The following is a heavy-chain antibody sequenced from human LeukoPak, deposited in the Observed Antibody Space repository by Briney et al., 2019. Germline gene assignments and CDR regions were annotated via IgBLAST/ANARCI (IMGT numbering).Heavy chain of an antibody. D-gene: IGHD2-2*01. CDR2: IYYSGST. V-gene: IGHV4-59*08. Sequence: SETLSLTCTVSGGSISSYYWSWIRQPPGKGLEWIGYIYYSGSTNYNPSLESRVTISVDTSKNQFSLKLSSVTAADTAVYYCARLGYCSSTSCYFFDYWGQGTLVTVSS. CDR1: GGSISSYY. J-gene: IGHJ4*02. CDR3: ARLGYCSSTSCYFFDY.